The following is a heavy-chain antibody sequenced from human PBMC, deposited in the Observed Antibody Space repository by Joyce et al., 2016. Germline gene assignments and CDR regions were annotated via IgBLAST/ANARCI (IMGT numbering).Heavy chain of an antibody. D-gene: IGHD3-10*01. Sequence: QVQLQESGPGLVKPSETLSLTCTVSGGSVSSYYWTWIRQPPGKGLEWIGYIYYSGSTNCNPSLKSRVTISLGTSKNQFSLNLSSVTAADTAVYYCARAYNYGTIGYYFDYWGQGTLVTVSS. CDR2: IYYSGST. CDR3: ARAYNYGTIGYYFDY. J-gene: IGHJ4*02. V-gene: IGHV4-59*02. CDR1: GGSVSSYY.